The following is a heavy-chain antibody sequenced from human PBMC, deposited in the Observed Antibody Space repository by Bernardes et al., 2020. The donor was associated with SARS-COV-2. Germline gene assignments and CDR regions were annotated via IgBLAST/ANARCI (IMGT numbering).Heavy chain of an antibody. J-gene: IGHJ4*02. Sequence: GGTLRLSCAASGFTVSSYYTSWVRKRPGTGLEWISVIYSGGNTNYAESVKGRISVSRDSPKNTLDLQMDSLRAEDTARYYCAISRYSFGPGFDCWGQGTMVTVSS. CDR1: GFTVSSYY. CDR2: IYSGGNT. D-gene: IGHD1-1*01. V-gene: IGHV3-53*01. CDR3: AISRYSFGPGFDC.